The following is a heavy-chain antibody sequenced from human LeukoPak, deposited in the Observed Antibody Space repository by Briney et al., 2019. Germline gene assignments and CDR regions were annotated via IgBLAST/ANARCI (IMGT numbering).Heavy chain of an antibody. CDR3: ARDLTPGDSGYDGDY. V-gene: IGHV3-7*05. D-gene: IGHD5-12*01. CDR1: GFTFSSYW. J-gene: IGHJ4*02. CDR2: IKQDDSEE. Sequence: SGGSLRLSCAASGFTFSSYWMSWVRQAPGKGQGWVGNIKQDDSEEHYVDSVKGRSTISRDNAKNTLYLQMIRLRAEATAEYYGARDLTPGDSGYDGDYWGQGTLVTVSS.